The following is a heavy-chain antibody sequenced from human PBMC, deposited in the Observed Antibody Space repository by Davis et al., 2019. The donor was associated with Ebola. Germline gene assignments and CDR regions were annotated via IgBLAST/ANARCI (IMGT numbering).Heavy chain of an antibody. CDR1: GYGFTNYW. D-gene: IGHD3-9*01. V-gene: IGHV5-51*01. CDR2: IFPDDSDA. Sequence: GGSLRLSCKGSGYGFTNYWIGWVRKMPGKGLEWMGFIFPDDSDATYSPSFQGQVTFSADKSISTAYLQWSSLKASDTAMYYCARCGELRYFDWFPYYFDYWGQGTLVTVSS. CDR3: ARCGELRYFDWFPYYFDY. J-gene: IGHJ4*02.